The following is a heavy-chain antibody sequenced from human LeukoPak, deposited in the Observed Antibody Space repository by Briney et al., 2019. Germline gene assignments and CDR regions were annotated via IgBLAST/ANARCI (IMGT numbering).Heavy chain of an antibody. V-gene: IGHV5-51*01. Sequence: GESLKISWQGSGYSFTSYWIGWVRQMPGKGLGLMGIIYPGDSDTRYSPSFQGQVTISADKSISTAYLQWSSLKASDTAMYYCARLMYYYDSSGYSSAFNIWGQGTMVTVSS. D-gene: IGHD3-22*01. CDR3: ARLMYYYDSSGYSSAFNI. CDR2: IYPGDSDT. CDR1: GYSFTSYW. J-gene: IGHJ3*02.